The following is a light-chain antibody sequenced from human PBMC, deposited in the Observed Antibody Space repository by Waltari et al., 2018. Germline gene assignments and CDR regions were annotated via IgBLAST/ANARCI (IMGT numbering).Light chain of an antibody. J-gene: IGLJ3*02. CDR2: GVN. CDR3: MSCRSDDICV. V-gene: IGLV2-14*03. CDR1: TRDISDNNF. Sequence: QSALTQPASVSGSPGQSITISCGGSTRDISDNNFVAWYQQHLGKAPRLILFGVNNRPSVFSDRFTGSRSGSTASLSFSGLQAKDDADYDCMSCRSDDICVFGGWTKLTVL.